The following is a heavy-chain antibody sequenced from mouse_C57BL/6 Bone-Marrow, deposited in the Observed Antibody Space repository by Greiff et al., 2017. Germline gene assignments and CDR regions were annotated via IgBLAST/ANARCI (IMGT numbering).Heavy chain of an antibody. J-gene: IGHJ3*01. CDR1: GYTFTDYY. CDR2: INPNNGGT. Sequence: EVQLQQSGPELVKPGASVKISCKASGYTFTDYYLNWVKQSHGKSLEWIGDINPNNGGTSYNQKFKGKATLTVDKSSSTAYMELRSLTSKDSEVYYCASLLRGAYWGQGTLVTVSA. D-gene: IGHD1-1*01. CDR3: ASLLRGAY. V-gene: IGHV1-26*01.